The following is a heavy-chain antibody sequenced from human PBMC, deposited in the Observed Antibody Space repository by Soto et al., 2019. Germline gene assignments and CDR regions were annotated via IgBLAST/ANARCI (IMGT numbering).Heavy chain of an antibody. J-gene: IGHJ4*02. CDR2: INQDGSES. V-gene: IGHV3-7*01. Sequence: EVQLVESGGGLVQPGGSLRLSCVVSGLTFSNYWMSWVRQAPGKGLEWVANINQDGSESYYVDSVKGLFTISRDNAKNSLYLQMTSLRAEDTAVYYWARPARECSSPGCASWGQGTVVTVSS. CDR3: ARPARECSSPGCAS. D-gene: IGHD2-2*01. CDR1: GLTFSNYW.